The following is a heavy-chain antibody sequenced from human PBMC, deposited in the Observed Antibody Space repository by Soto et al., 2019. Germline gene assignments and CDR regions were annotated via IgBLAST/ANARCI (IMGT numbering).Heavy chain of an antibody. Sequence: QVQLQQWGAGLLKPSETLSLTCAVYGGSFSGYYWSWIRQHPGKGLEWIGEINHSGSTNYNPSLKSRVTISVDTSKNQSSRILSSVTAADTAVYYSARGRGCSGDSCSPLWYYYYYRYVMGKGSTVAVSS. J-gene: IGHJ6*03. V-gene: IGHV4-34*01. CDR2: INHSGST. CDR1: GGSFSGYY. D-gene: IGHD2-15*01. CDR3: ARGRGCSGDSCSPLWYYYYYRYV.